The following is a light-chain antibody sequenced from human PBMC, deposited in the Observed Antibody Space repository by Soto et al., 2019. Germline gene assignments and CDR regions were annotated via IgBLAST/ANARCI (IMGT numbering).Light chain of an antibody. V-gene: IGKV3-15*01. CDR2: GAS. CDR3: QQYDNWPFT. CDR1: QSVNSK. Sequence: EVVMTQSPATLSVSPGEGATLSCRASQSVNSKLAWYQQKPGQAPRLLIYGASTRATGIPARFSGSESGTEFALTISSLQSEYFAVYYCQQYDNWPFTFGPGTKVDIK. J-gene: IGKJ3*01.